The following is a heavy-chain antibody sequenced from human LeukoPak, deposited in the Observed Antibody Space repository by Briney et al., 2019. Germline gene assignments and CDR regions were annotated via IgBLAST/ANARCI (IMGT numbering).Heavy chain of an antibody. V-gene: IGHV3-7*01. J-gene: IGHJ4*02. CDR1: GFTFSSYW. D-gene: IGHD3-22*01. CDR3: AREQEHYDSSLVY. CDR2: IKQDGSEK. Sequence: GGSLRLSCAASGFTFSSYWMSWVRQAPGKGLEWVANIKQDGSEKYYVDSVKGRFTISRDNAKNSLYLQMNSLRAEDTAVYYCAREQEHYDSSLVYWGQGTLVTVSS.